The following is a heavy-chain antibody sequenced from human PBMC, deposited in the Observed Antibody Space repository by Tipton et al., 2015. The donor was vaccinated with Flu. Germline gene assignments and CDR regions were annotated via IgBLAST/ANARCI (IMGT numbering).Heavy chain of an antibody. CDR1: GDSISSDYY. Sequence: TLSLTCTVSGDSISSDYYWSWIRQPAGKGLAWIGRVYIGGRTNYNPSLKSRVTMSVDLFKNQISLRLSSVTAADTAVYYCARERRGGWPFYDAFDFWGQGTMVTVSS. V-gene: IGHV4-4*07. CDR2: VYIGGRT. D-gene: IGHD6-19*01. J-gene: IGHJ3*01. CDR3: ARERRGGWPFYDAFDF.